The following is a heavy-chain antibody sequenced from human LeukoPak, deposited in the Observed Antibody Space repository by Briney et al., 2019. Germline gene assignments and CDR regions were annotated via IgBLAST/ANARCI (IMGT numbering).Heavy chain of an antibody. CDR1: GDSFSSYY. V-gene: IGHV4-4*07. CDR2: IYTSGST. J-gene: IGHJ5*02. Sequence: SETLSLTCTVSGDSFSSYYWSWIRQPAGKGLEWIGRIYTSGSTNYNPSLKSRVTMSVDTSKNQLSLKLRSVTAADTAVYFCARGAYEGETYSGYDFCFDPWGQGTLVTVSS. D-gene: IGHD5-12*01. CDR3: ARGAYEGETYSGYDFCFDP.